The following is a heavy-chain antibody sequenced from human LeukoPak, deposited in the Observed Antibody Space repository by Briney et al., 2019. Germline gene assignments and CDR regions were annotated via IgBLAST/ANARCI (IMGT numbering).Heavy chain of an antibody. CDR2: IYHSGST. CDR3: ATHSGSSGYYYYYMDV. J-gene: IGHJ6*03. Sequence: SETLSLTCTVSGDSISTSNSYWGWIRQPPGEGLEWIGSIYHSGSTYYNPSLKSRVTISVDTSKNQFSLKLSSVTAADTAVYYCATHSGSSGYYYYYMDVWGKGTTVTVSS. CDR1: GDSISTSNSY. D-gene: IGHD3-22*01. V-gene: IGHV4-39*01.